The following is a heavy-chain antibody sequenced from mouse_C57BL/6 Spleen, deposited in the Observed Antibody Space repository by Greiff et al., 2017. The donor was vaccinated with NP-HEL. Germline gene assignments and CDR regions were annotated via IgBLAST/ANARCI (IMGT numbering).Heavy chain of an antibody. V-gene: IGHV1-74*01. CDR3: AIWGRYGPYYFDY. D-gene: IGHD1-1*01. CDR2: LHPSDGDT. J-gene: IGHJ2*01. CDR1: GSTFTSSW. Sequence: QVQLQQPGAELVKPGASVKVSCTASGSTFTSSWMHWVKQRPGQGLEWIGRLHPSDGDTTYNQKFNGKATLPVDKSSSTAYLQLRSMTSEDSAVYYCAIWGRYGPYYFDYWGQGTTLTVSS.